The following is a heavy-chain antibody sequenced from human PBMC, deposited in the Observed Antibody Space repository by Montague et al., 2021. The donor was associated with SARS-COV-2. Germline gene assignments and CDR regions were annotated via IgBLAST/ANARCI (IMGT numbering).Heavy chain of an antibody. V-gene: IGHV4-61*02. D-gene: IGHD5-12*01. CDR1: GGSISSGSYY. Sequence: TLSLTCTVSGGSISSGSYYWSWIRQPAGKGLEWIGRIYTSGSTNYNPSLKSRVTISGDTSKNQFSLKLSSVTAADTAVYYCARDRPPVATTFYYYYYGMDVWGQGTTVTVSS. J-gene: IGHJ6*01. CDR3: ARDRPPVATTFYYYYYGMDV. CDR2: IYTSGST.